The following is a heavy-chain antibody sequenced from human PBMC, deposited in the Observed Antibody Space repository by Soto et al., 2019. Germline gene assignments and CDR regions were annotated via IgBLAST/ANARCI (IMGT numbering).Heavy chain of an antibody. J-gene: IGHJ4*02. D-gene: IGHD6-19*01. CDR3: ARGPVAAIDY. Sequence: QVQLVESGGGVVQPGRSLRLSCAASGFTFSSYAMHWVRQAPGKGLEWVAVISYDGSNKYYADSVKGRFTISRDNSKNSLYLQMNSLRAGDTAVYYCARGPVAAIDYWGQGILVTVSS. CDR2: ISYDGSNK. CDR1: GFTFSSYA. V-gene: IGHV3-30-3*01.